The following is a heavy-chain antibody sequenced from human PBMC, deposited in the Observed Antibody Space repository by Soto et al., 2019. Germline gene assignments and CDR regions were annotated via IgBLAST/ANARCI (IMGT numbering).Heavy chain of an antibody. CDR2: INAGNGST. D-gene: IGHD6-6*01. V-gene: IGHV1-3*01. CDR1: GYTFTSYA. CDR3: ARAGIAARPSYFQH. J-gene: IGHJ1*01. Sequence: EASVKASCKASGYTFTSYAMHWVRQAPGQRLEWMGWINAGNGSTKYSQKFQGRVTITRDTSASTAYMELSSLRSEDTAVYYCARAGIAARPSYFQHWGQGTLVTVSS.